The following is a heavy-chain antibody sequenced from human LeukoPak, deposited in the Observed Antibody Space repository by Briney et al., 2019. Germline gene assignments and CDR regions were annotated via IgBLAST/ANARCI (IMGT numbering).Heavy chain of an antibody. D-gene: IGHD4-23*01. Sequence: GGSLRLSCAASGFTFSSYAMNWVRQAPGKGLEWVSGIGYTGDSTFYADSVKGRFTVSRDSSKNTLFLHMNSLRAEDTALYYCAKSPTVDAVFDIWGQGTMVTVSS. CDR1: GFTFSSYA. CDR3: AKSPTVDAVFDI. J-gene: IGHJ3*02. CDR2: IGYTGDST. V-gene: IGHV3-23*01.